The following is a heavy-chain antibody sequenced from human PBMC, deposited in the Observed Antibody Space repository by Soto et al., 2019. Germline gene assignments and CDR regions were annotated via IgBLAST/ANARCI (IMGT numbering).Heavy chain of an antibody. J-gene: IGHJ5*02. D-gene: IGHD3-22*01. V-gene: IGHV4-59*01. CDR1: GDSISGYY. CDR2: IYYSEST. Sequence: QVQLQESGPGLVKPSETLSLTCTVSGDSISGYYWSWMRQPPGKGLEWIGYIYYSESTNYNPSFKSRVTMSVATSKNPFSLKLSSVTAADTAVYYGARDGDNSGYLVSWGQGTRVTVSS. CDR3: ARDGDNSGYLVS.